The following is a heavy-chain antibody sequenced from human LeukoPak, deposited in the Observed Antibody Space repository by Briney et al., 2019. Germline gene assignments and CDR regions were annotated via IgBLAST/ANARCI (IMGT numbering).Heavy chain of an antibody. D-gene: IGHD3-3*01. CDR2: IYYSGST. V-gene: IGHV4-39*07. J-gene: IGHJ5*02. CDR1: GGSISSSSYY. Sequence: SETLSLTCTVSGGSISSSSYYWGWIRQPPGKGLEWIGSIYYSGSTYYNPSLKSRVTISVDTSKNQFSLKLSSVTAADTAVYYCASSSNNDFWSGYPFSWFDPWGQGTLVTVSS. CDR3: ASSSNNDFWSGYPFSWFDP.